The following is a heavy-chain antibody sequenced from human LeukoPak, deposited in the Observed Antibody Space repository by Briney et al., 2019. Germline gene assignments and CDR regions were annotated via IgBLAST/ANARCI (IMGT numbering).Heavy chain of an antibody. Sequence: SGPTLVNPTQTLTLTCTFSEFSLSTSGMCVSWIRQPPGKALEWLARIDWDDDKYYSTSLKTRLTISKDTSKNQVVLTMTNMDPVDTATYYCARIKSSGWPYYFDYWGQGTLVTVSS. V-gene: IGHV2-70*11. CDR2: IDWDDDK. CDR3: ARIKSSGWPYYFDY. D-gene: IGHD6-19*01. J-gene: IGHJ4*02. CDR1: EFSLSTSGMC.